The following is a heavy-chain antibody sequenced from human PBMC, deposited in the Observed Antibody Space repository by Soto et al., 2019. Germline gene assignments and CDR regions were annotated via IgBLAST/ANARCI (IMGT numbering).Heavy chain of an antibody. Sequence: PGESLKISCKGSGYSFTSYWIGWVRQMPGKGLEWMGIIYPGDSDTRYSPSFQGQVTISADKSISTAYLQWSCLKASDTAMYYCARQDIVGAIHSGVWGQGTTVTVSS. V-gene: IGHV5-51*01. CDR1: GYSFTSYW. CDR2: IYPGDSDT. J-gene: IGHJ6*02. D-gene: IGHD1-26*01. CDR3: ARQDIVGAIHSGV.